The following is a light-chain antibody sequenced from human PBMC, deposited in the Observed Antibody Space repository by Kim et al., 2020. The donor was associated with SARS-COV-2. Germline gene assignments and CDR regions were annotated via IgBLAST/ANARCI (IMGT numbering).Light chain of an antibody. CDR2: FAS. Sequence: VLTQSPATLSLSPGERATLTCRASQTISSNLAWYQQKPGQAPRLLISFASNRATGIPARFSGSGSGTDFTLTIGSLEPEDFAVYYCQQRNDWPLLSFGGGTKVDIK. CDR1: QTISSN. CDR3: QQRNDWPLLS. V-gene: IGKV3-11*01. J-gene: IGKJ4*01.